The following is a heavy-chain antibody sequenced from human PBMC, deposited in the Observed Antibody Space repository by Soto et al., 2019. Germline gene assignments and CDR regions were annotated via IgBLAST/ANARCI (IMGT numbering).Heavy chain of an antibody. V-gene: IGHV4-30-2*01. Sequence: SETLSLTCTVSGGSISSGGYSWSWIRQPPGKGLEWIGYIYHSGSTYYNPSLKSRVTISVDRSKNQFSLKLSSVTAADTAVYYCARAEQQLVLNYWGQGTLVTVSS. CDR2: IYHSGST. CDR1: GGSISSGGYS. D-gene: IGHD6-13*01. J-gene: IGHJ4*02. CDR3: ARAEQQLVLNY.